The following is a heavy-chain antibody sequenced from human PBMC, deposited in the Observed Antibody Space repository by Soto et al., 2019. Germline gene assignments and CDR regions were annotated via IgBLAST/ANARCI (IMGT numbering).Heavy chain of an antibody. CDR2: ISGSGGSA. Sequence: EVQLLESGGGLVQPGGSLRLSCAASGFTFGSHAMIWVRQAPGKGLEWVSAISGSGGSAYYADSVKDRFTISRDNSINTLYLQMNSLRAEDTALYYCAKEPYSDFWSAYYYFDYWGQGTLVTVSS. CDR3: AKEPYSDFWSAYYYFDY. J-gene: IGHJ4*02. D-gene: IGHD3-3*01. V-gene: IGHV3-23*01. CDR1: GFTFGSHA.